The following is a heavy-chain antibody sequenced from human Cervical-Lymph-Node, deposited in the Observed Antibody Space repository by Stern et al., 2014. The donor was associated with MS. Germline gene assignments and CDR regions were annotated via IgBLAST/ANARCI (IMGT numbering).Heavy chain of an antibody. D-gene: IGHD3-10*01. CDR3: ARGHTFGVWYVDY. Sequence: QVQLQQRGAGLLKPSETLSLTCAVYGGSFSGYYWSWIRQPPGKGLEWLGEINHSGSTTYNPSLKSRVTISVDTSKNQFSLKLSSVTAADTAVYYCARGHTFGVWYVDYWGQGTLVTVSS. V-gene: IGHV4-34*01. J-gene: IGHJ4*02. CDR2: INHSGST. CDR1: GGSFSGYY.